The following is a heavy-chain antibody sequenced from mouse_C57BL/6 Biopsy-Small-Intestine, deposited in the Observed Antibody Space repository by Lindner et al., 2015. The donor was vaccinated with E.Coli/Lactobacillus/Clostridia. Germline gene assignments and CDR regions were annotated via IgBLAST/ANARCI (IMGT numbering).Heavy chain of an antibody. CDR2: ISSGSSTI. CDR1: GFTFSDYG. V-gene: IGHV5-17*01. CDR3: AIYYGNLGGAMDY. J-gene: IGHJ4*01. Sequence: VQLQESGGGLVKPGGSLKLSCAASGFTFSDYGMHWVRQAPEKGLEWVAYISSGSSTIYYADTVKGRFTISRDNAKNTLFLQMTSLRSEDTAMYYCAIYYGNLGGAMDYWGQGTSVTVSP. D-gene: IGHD2-1*01.